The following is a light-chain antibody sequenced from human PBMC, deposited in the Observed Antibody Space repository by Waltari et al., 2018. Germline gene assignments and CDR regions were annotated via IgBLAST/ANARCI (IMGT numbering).Light chain of an antibody. V-gene: IGKV3-20*01. CDR3: QHYGSSSMYT. J-gene: IGKJ2*01. CDR1: QSVSSTY. Sequence: TQSPGTLSLSPGERATLSCRASQSVSSTYLAWYQQKPGQAPRLLIYSTSSRATGIPDRFSGSGSGTDFTLTITRLEPEDFAVYYCQHYGSSSMYTFGQGTKLEIK. CDR2: STS.